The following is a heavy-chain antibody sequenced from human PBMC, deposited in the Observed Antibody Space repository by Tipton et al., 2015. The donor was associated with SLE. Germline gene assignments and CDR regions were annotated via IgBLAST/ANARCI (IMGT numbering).Heavy chain of an antibody. Sequence: TLSLTCTVSGGSISSSGFYWVWIRQPPGKGLEWIANIYYSGSTYYNPSLKSRVIVSVDTSKNQFFLNLTSVTAADTAVYYCARVKSDYDPFDIWGQGTMVTVSS. CDR1: GGSISSSGFY. J-gene: IGHJ3*02. CDR2: IYYSGST. V-gene: IGHV4-39*07. D-gene: IGHD4-17*01. CDR3: ARVKSDYDPFDI.